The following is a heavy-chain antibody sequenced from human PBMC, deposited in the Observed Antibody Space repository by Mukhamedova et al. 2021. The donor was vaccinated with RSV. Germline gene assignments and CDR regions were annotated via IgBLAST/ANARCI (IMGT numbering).Heavy chain of an antibody. CDR3: ASGTYYYGSGSYYDY. CDR2: ISGSGGST. J-gene: IGHJ4*02. V-gene: IGHV3-23*01. Sequence: VSAISGSGGSTYYADSVKGRFTISRDNSKNTLYLQMNSLRAEDTAVYYCASGTYYYGSGSYYDYWGQGTLVTVSS. D-gene: IGHD3-10*01.